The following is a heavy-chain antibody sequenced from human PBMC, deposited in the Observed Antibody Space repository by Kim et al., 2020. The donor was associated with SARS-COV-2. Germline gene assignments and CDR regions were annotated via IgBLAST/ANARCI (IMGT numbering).Heavy chain of an antibody. J-gene: IGHJ4*02. D-gene: IGHD1-26*01. Sequence: YATKFQGRVTMTEDTSTDTAYMELSSLRSEDTAVYYCATESGSYVWSLDYWGQGTLVTVSS. V-gene: IGHV1-24*01. CDR3: ATESGSYVWSLDY.